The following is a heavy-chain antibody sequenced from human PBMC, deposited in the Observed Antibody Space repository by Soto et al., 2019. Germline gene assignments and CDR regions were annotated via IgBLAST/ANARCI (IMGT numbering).Heavy chain of an antibody. CDR1: GFTLSSYW. CDR3: ARVSVGGYDFSY. V-gene: IGHV3-74*01. D-gene: IGHD5-12*01. J-gene: IGHJ4*02. Sequence: EVQLVESGGGLVQPGGSLRLSCAASGFTLSSYWMHWVPQAPGKGLVWVSRINSDGSTTTYADSVKGRFTISRDIAKNTLYLQMNSLRAEDTAVYYCARVSVGGYDFSYWGQGTLVTVSS. CDR2: INSDGSTT.